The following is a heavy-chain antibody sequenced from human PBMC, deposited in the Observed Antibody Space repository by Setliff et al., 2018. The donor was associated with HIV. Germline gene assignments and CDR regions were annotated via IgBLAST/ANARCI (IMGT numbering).Heavy chain of an antibody. D-gene: IGHD3-10*01. CDR1: GGSISSHY. V-gene: IGHV4-59*11. Sequence: SETLSLTCTVSGGSISSHYWSWIRQPPGKGLEWIGYMYYSGNTNYNPSLESRVTISVDPYKNQLSLRLTSVTAADTAVYYCARGVRVGGVIGWFDTWGHGTLVTVSS. J-gene: IGHJ5*01. CDR3: ARGVRVGGVIGWFDT. CDR2: MYYSGNT.